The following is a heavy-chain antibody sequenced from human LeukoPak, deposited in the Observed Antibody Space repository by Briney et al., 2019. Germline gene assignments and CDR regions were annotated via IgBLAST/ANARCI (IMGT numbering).Heavy chain of an antibody. CDR3: ARRRSIAGRSVKYYFDY. V-gene: IGHV4-34*01. J-gene: IGHJ4*02. Sequence: SETLSLTCAVYGGSFSGYYWSWIRQPPGKGLEWIGEINHSGSTTYNPTLTSRVTISVDTSKNQFSLKLSSVTAADTAVYYCARRRSIAGRSVKYYFDYWGQGTLVTVSS. D-gene: IGHD2-15*01. CDR1: GGSFSGYY. CDR2: INHSGST.